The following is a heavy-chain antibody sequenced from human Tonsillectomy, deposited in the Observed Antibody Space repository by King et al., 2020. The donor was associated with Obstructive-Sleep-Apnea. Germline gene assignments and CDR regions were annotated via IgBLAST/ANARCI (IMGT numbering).Heavy chain of an antibody. Sequence: VQLQQWGAGLLKPSETLSLTCAVYGVPFSGYYWSWIRQPPGKGLEWIGEINHSEDSNYNPSLKSRVTISVDTSKNQFSLKLSSVTAEATAGYYCAPGRPWYYKDGSRPSWGQGTLFTVSS. CDR2: INHSEDS. CDR3: APGRPWYYKDGSRPS. CDR1: GVPFSGYY. J-gene: IGHJ4*02. V-gene: IGHV4-34*01. D-gene: IGHD3-10*01.